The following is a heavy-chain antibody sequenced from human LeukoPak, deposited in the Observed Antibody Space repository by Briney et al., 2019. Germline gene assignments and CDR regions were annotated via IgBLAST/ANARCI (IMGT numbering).Heavy chain of an antibody. CDR1: GYTFTSYG. V-gene: IGHV1-18*01. D-gene: IGHD4-11*01. CDR3: ARARLQLYYYYGMDV. J-gene: IGHJ6*02. CDR2: NSAYNGNT. Sequence: GASVKVSCKASGYTFTSYGISWVRQAPGQGLEWMGWNSAYNGNTNYAQKLQGRVTMATDTSTSTAYMELRSLRSDDTAVYYCARARLQLYYYYGMDVWGQGTTVTVSS.